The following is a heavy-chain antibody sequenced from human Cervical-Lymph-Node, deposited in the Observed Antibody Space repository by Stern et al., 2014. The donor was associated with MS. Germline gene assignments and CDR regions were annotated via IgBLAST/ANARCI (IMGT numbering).Heavy chain of an antibody. CDR1: GFTFTSSA. V-gene: IGHV1-58*01. D-gene: IGHD3-22*01. CDR3: AAEPMYYSDSVGAFDI. CDR2: IGVGKGNT. Sequence: QLVQSGPEVKKPGTSVKVSCKASGFTFTSSAVQWVRQARGQRLEWIGWIGVGKGNTNYAQKVQERVTITRDMSTSTAYMELSSLRSEDTAVYYCAAEPMYYSDSVGAFDIWGQGTMVTVSS. J-gene: IGHJ3*02.